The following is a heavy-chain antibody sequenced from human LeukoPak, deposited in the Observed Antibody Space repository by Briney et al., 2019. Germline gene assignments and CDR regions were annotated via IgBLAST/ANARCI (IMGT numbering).Heavy chain of an antibody. J-gene: IGHJ4*02. CDR3: ARSDYDILTGLVFGSTV. V-gene: IGHV3-23*01. CDR2: ISGSGGST. CDR1: GFTFNSYA. Sequence: GGSLRLSCAASGFTFNSYAMRWVRQAPGKGLEWVSAISGSGGSTYYADSVKGRFTISRDNAKNSLYLQMNSLRAEDTAVYYCARSDYDILTGLVFGSTVWGQGTLVTVSS. D-gene: IGHD3-9*01.